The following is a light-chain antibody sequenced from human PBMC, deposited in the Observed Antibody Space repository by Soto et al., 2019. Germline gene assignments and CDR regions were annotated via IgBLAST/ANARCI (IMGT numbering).Light chain of an antibody. CDR2: GAS. Sequence: EIVFTQSPSSPSFSPGERATLSCRASQSLGSSYLVWYQQKPGQTPRLLIYGASSRATGIPDRFSGSGSGTDFTLTISRLEPEDFAVYYCQQYGSSPTFGQGTRLEIK. J-gene: IGKJ5*01. V-gene: IGKV3-20*01. CDR3: QQYGSSPT. CDR1: QSLGSSY.